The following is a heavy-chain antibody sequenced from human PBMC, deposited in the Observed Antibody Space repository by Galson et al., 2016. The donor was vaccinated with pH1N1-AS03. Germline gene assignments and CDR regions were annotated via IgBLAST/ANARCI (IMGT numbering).Heavy chain of an antibody. D-gene: IGHD4-11*01. CDR3: AKTVFTDAFDI. CDR1: GGSIRSSNYY. J-gene: IGHJ3*02. CDR2: MYYTGTN. Sequence: TLSLTCTASGGSIRSSNYYWGWIRQPPGKGLEWIGSMYYTGTNFYNPSLKSRVSMSVDTSKNQFPLKLASVTAADTAVYYCAKTVFTDAFDIWSPGTRVSVSS. V-gene: IGHV4-39*01.